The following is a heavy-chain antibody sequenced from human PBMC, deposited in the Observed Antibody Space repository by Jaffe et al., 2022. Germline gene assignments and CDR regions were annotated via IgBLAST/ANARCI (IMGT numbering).Heavy chain of an antibody. J-gene: IGHJ6*03. D-gene: IGHD2-8*02. CDR3: ARAWSTAYYYYYMDV. V-gene: IGHV4-59*01. CDR1: GGSISSYY. Sequence: QVQLQESGPGLVKPSETLSLTCTVSGGSISSYYWSWIRQPPGKGLEWIGYIYYSGSTNYNPSLKSRVTISVDTSKNQFSLKLSSVTAADTAVYYCARAWSTAYYYYYMDVWGKGTTVTVSS. CDR2: IYYSGST.